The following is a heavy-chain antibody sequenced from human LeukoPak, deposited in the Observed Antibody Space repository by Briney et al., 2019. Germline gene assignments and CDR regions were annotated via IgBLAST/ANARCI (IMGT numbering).Heavy chain of an antibody. Sequence: GGSLRLSCAASGFSFSTYWMSWVRQTPEKGLEFVANIDQGGSVRNYMDSLKGRCTISRDNAKKSLYLEINSLRADDTAVYYCARDPESSSFDLWGRGALVNVSS. V-gene: IGHV3-7*01. CDR3: ARDPESSSFDL. D-gene: IGHD6-13*01. CDR2: IDQGGSVR. J-gene: IGHJ4*02. CDR1: GFSFSTYW.